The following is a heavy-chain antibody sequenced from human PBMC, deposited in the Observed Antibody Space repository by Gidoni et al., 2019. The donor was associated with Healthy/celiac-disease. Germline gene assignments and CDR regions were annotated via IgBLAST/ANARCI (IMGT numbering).Heavy chain of an antibody. J-gene: IGHJ5*02. CDR3: ARGLVEYGDCNWFDP. CDR2: IKAKSSNT. Sequence: QLQLVQSGAAGKEPGTSVKVSCQASGDTFISYDINRVRQATGQGLEWLGWIKAKSSNTGYAKKVQGTVTMTRKTYRSTDYMELCSLRSEDTAVYYCARGLVEYGDCNWFDPWGQGTLVTVSS. CDR1: GDTFISYD. V-gene: IGHV1-8*01. D-gene: IGHD3-10*01.